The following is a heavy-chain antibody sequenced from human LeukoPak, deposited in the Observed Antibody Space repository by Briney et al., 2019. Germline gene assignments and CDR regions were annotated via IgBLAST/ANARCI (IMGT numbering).Heavy chain of an antibody. CDR3: ARDTDYDFWSGSDAFDI. J-gene: IGHJ3*02. CDR1: GYTFTSYG. Sequence: ASVKVSCKASGYTFTSYGISWVRQAPGQGLEWMGWISAYNGNTNYAQKLQGRVTMTTDTSTSTAYMELRSLRSDDTAVYYCARDTDYDFWSGSDAFDIWGQGTMVTVSS. V-gene: IGHV1-18*01. D-gene: IGHD3-3*01. CDR2: ISAYNGNT.